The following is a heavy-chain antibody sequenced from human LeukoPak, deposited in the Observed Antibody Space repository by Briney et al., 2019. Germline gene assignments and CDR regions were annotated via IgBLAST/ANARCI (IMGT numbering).Heavy chain of an antibody. V-gene: IGHV1-2*02. CDR3: ARDYYDSSGYTNWFDP. D-gene: IGHD3-22*01. J-gene: IGHJ5*02. Sequence: GASVKVSCKASGYTFTGYYMHWVRQAPGQGLGWMGWINPNSGGTNYAQKFQGRVTMTRDTSISTAYMELSRLRSDDTAVYYCARDYYDSSGYTNWFDPRGQGTLVTVSS. CDR1: GYTFTGYY. CDR2: INPNSGGT.